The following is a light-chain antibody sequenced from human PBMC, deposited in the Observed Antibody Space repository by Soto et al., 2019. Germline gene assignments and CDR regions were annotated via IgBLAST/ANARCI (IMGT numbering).Light chain of an antibody. CDR3: SSYTSSSTYV. CDR2: EVS. CDR1: SSDVGGYNF. V-gene: IGLV2-14*01. J-gene: IGLJ1*01. Sequence: SALTQPASVSGSPGQSITISCTGTSSDVGGYNFVSWYQQHPGKAPKLMIFEVSNRPSGVSIRFSGSKSGNTASLTISGLQAEDEADYYCSSYTSSSTYVFGTGTKVTVL.